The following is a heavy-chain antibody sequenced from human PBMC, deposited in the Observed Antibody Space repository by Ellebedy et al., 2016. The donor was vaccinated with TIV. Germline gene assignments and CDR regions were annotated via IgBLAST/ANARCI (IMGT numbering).Heavy chain of an antibody. CDR1: GFSFSSYA. D-gene: IGHD3-9*01. V-gene: IGHV3-30*15. CDR2: ISYDGSHN. Sequence: PGGSLRLSCAASGFSFSSYAMHRVRQAPGKGLEWVAVISYDGSHNYYADSVKGRFTSSRDNSKNTLYLQMSSLRAEDTAVYYCAKAGYDILTGYQFDYWGQGTLVTVSS. J-gene: IGHJ4*02. CDR3: AKAGYDILTGYQFDY.